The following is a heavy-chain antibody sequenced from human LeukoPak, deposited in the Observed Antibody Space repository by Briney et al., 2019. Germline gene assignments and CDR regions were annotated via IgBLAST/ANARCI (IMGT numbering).Heavy chain of an antibody. J-gene: IGHJ5*02. CDR1: GFTFSSHW. D-gene: IGHD6-13*01. CDR2: IKQDGSEK. CDR3: ARVAAAGPKNWFDP. Sequence: GGSLRLSCAASGFTFSSHWMSWVRQAPGKGLEWVANIKQDGSEKYYVDSVKGRFTISRDNAKNSLYLQMNSLRAEDTAVYYCARVAAAGPKNWFDPWGQGTLVTVSS. V-gene: IGHV3-7*01.